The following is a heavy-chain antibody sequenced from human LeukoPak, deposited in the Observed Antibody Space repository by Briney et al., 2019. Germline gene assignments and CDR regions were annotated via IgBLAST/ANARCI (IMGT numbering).Heavy chain of an antibody. CDR2: ISGSGRST. V-gene: IGHV3-23*01. Sequence: PGGTLRLSCAASGFTFTNYGMIWVRQAPGRGLEWVSAISGSGRSTYYADSVKGRFTISRDNPKNTLSLQMNSLRAEDTAICYCAKDSLYGSAWDFDSWGQGTLVTVSS. CDR1: GFTFTNYG. J-gene: IGHJ4*02. CDR3: AKDSLYGSAWDFDS. D-gene: IGHD6-19*01.